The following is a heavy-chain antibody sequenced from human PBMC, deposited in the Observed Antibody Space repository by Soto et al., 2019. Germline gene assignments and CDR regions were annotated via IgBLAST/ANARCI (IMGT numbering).Heavy chain of an antibody. Sequence: GGSLRLSCAASGFTFSNAWMNWVRQAPGKGLEWVGRIKSKTDGGTTDYAAPVKGRFTISRDDSKNTLYLQMNSLKTEDTAVYYCTTFPGREGVYYYYYGMDVWGQGTTVTVSS. CDR2: IKSKTDGGTT. CDR3: TTFPGREGVYYYYYGMDV. J-gene: IGHJ6*02. D-gene: IGHD3-10*01. V-gene: IGHV3-15*07. CDR1: GFTFSNAW.